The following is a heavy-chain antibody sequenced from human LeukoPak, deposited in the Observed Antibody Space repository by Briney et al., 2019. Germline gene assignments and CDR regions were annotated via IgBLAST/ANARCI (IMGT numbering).Heavy chain of an antibody. V-gene: IGHV4-4*07. D-gene: IGHD1-1*01. CDR1: DDSISNYY. CDR3: ARANPNWNPPDY. J-gene: IGHJ4*02. Sequence: SETLSLTCTVSDDSISNYYWSWMRQPAGKGLEWIGRLDPSGTTNYSPSLKSRVTMSADTSKNQFSLRLNSVTAADTAVYFCARANPNWNPPDYWGQGTLVTVAS. CDR2: LDPSGTT.